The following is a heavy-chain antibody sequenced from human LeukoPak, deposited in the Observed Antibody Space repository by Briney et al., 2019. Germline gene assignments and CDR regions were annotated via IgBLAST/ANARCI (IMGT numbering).Heavy chain of an antibody. V-gene: IGHV1-2*04. J-gene: IGHJ6*03. CDR2: INPNSGGT. CDR1: GYTFTGYY. D-gene: IGHD3-3*01. Sequence: GASVKVSCKASGYTFTGYYMHWVRQAPGQGLEWMGWINPNSGGTNYAQKFQGWVTMTRDTSISTAYMELSSLRSEDTAVYYCARGERITIFGVVQRNYYYMDVWGKGTTVTVSS. CDR3: ARGERITIFGVVQRNYYYMDV.